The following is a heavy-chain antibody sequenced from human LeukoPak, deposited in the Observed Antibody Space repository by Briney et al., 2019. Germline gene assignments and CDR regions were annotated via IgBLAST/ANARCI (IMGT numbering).Heavy chain of an antibody. CDR3: AKWGTLGEISENDYGDYADSRRLNFDP. CDR1: GYTFTNYT. Sequence: ASVKVSCKASGYTFTNYTLNWVRQAPGQGLEWMGWISAYNGNTNYAQKLQGRVTMTTDTSTSTAYMELRSLRSDDTAVYYCAKWGTLGEISENDYGDYADSRRLNFDPWGQGTLVTVSS. V-gene: IGHV1-18*01. J-gene: IGHJ5*02. CDR2: ISAYNGNT. D-gene: IGHD4-17*01.